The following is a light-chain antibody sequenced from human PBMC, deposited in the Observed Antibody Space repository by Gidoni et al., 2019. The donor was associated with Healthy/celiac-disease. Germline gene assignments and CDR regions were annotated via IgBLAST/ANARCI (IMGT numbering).Light chain of an antibody. CDR3: QQYGSSSLT. CDR1: QSGSSSY. J-gene: IGKJ4*01. V-gene: IGKV3-20*01. Sequence: EIVLTPSPGTLSLSPGERATLSCRASQSGSSSYLAWYQQKPGQAPRLLIYGASSRATGIPDRFSGSGSGTDFTLTISRLEPEDFAVYYCQQYGSSSLTFGGXTKVEIK. CDR2: GAS.